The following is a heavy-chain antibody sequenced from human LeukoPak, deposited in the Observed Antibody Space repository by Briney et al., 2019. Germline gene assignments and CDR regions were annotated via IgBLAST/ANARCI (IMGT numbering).Heavy chain of an antibody. CDR3: AREGQRGRWNFDY. D-gene: IGHD1-1*01. V-gene: IGHV3-21*01. J-gene: IGHJ4*02. CDR1: GFTFSSYS. Sequence: GGSLRLSCAASGFTFSSYSMNWVRQAPGKGLEWVSSISPSSTYIYYADSLKGRFTISRDNAKNSLYLQMNSLRAEDTALYYCAREGQRGRWNFDYWGQGTLVTVSS. CDR2: ISPSSTYI.